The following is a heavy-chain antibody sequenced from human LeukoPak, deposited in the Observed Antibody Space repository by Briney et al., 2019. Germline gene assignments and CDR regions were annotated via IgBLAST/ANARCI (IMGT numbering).Heavy chain of an antibody. V-gene: IGHV3-74*01. D-gene: IGHD2-21*02. Sequence: GGSLRLSCAASGFTFSNYWMHWVRQAPGEALMWVSRIKSDGSSKTYADSVKGRFTSSRDNAKNTLYLQMNSLRAEDTAVYYCSRDSVSSCGGDCYSGLDVWGQGTTVTVSS. CDR2: IKSDGSSK. J-gene: IGHJ6*02. CDR1: GFTFSNYW. CDR3: SRDSVSSCGGDCYSGLDV.